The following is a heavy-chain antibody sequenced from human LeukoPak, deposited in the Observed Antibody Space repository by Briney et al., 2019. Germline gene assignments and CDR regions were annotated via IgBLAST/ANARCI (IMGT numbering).Heavy chain of an antibody. CDR2: ISYDGSNK. Sequence: GRSLRLSCAASGFTFSSYAMHWVRQAPGKGLEWGAVISYDGSNKYYADSVKGRFTISRDNSKNTLYLQMNSLRAEDTAVYYCARDVYGMDVWGKGTTVTVSS. CDR3: ARDVYGMDV. V-gene: IGHV3-30*04. CDR1: GFTFSSYA. J-gene: IGHJ6*04.